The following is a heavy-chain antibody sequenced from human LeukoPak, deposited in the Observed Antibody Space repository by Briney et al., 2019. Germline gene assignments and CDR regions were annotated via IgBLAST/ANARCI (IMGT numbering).Heavy chain of an antibody. Sequence: GGSLRLSCSASGFTFSSYIMHWVRQAPGKGLEYVSAITSIGSSTYYADCVEARFTISRDNSKNTLYLQMSSLRDEDTAVYYCVKEDSYCYGSGSSNDWGQGTLVTASS. CDR3: VKEDSYCYGSGSSND. J-gene: IGHJ4*02. CDR1: GFTFSSYI. D-gene: IGHD3-10*01. V-gene: IGHV3-64D*06. CDR2: ITSIGSST.